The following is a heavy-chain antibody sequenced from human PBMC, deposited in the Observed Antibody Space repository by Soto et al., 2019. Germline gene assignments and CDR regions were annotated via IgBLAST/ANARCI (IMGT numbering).Heavy chain of an antibody. V-gene: IGHV3-30*18. D-gene: IGHD2-2*01. J-gene: IGHJ6*02. CDR1: EFIFSNYG. CDR3: AKEGGVEVPAAILGRYYYGMDV. CDR2: ISYDGVNK. Sequence: GSLRLSCAASEFIFSNYGMHWVRQAPGKGLEWVAVISYDGVNKYYADSVKGRFIISRDNSESTLNLQMNSLRAEDTAVYYCAKEGGVEVPAAILGRYYYGMDVWGQGTAVTV.